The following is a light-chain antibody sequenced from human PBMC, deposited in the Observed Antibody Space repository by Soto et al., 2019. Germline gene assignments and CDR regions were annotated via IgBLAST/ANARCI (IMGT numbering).Light chain of an antibody. V-gene: IGKV2-30*01. CDR1: QSLVNSDGNTY. Sequence: EVVMTQSPLSLPVTLGQPASISCRSSQSLVNSDGNTYLNWFHQRPGQSARRLIYKVSNRDSGVPDRFSGSGSGTDFTLRISRVEAEDVGAYYCMQGSHWPRTFGQGTRVEIK. J-gene: IGKJ1*01. CDR3: MQGSHWPRT. CDR2: KVS.